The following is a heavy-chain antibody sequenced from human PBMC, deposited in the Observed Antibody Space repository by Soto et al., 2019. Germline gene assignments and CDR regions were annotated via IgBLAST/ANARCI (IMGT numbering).Heavy chain of an antibody. D-gene: IGHD5-12*01. CDR2: IIPIVGTA. CDR1: GGTFSSYT. CDR3: ARGNHRWLQLWYFDL. J-gene: IGHJ2*01. Sequence: QVQLVQSGAEVKKPGSSVMVSCKASGGTFSSYTISWVRQAPGQGREWMGGIIPIVGTANYAQKFQGRVTITEDESTSTAYMELSSLRSEDTAVYYCARGNHRWLQLWYFDLWGRGTLVTVSS. V-gene: IGHV1-69*12.